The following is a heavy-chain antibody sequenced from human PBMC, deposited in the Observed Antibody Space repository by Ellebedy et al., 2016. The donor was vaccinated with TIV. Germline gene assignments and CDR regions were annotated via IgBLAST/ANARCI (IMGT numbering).Heavy chain of an antibody. CDR2: IYYSGST. Sequence: MPSETLSLTCTVSGGSISSSSYYWGWIRQPPGKGLEWVGSIYYSGSTYYNPSLKSRVTISVATSKNQFSLKLSSVTAADTAVYYCARGLAVAAVWYFDLWGRGTLVTVSS. J-gene: IGHJ2*01. D-gene: IGHD6-19*01. CDR1: GGSISSSSYY. V-gene: IGHV4-39*07. CDR3: ARGLAVAAVWYFDL.